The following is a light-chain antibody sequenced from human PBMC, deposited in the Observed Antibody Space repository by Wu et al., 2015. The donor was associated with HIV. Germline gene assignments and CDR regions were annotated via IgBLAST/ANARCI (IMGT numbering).Light chain of an antibody. CDR2: GAS. CDR3: QQYGSSPPIT. CDR1: QSINND. V-gene: IGKV3-20*01. Sequence: EIVMTQSPATLSVSPGERATLSCRASQSINNDLAWYQQKPGQAPRLLIYGASTGATGTPARFSGSGSGTDFTLTISRLEPEDFAVYYCQQYGSSPPITFGQGTRLEIK. J-gene: IGKJ5*01.